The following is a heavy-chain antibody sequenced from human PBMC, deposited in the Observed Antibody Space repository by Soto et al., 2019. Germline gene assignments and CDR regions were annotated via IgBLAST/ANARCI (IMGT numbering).Heavy chain of an antibody. CDR3: ARVLYDDYVWGSYVFHWFDP. Sequence: QVQLVQSGAEVKKPGSSVKVSCKASGGTFSSYAISWVRQAPGQGLEWMGGIVPIFGTANYAQKLQGRVTITADESTSTAYMELSSQRSEDTAVYYCARVLYDDYVWGSYVFHWFDPWGQGTLVTVSS. V-gene: IGHV1-69*01. J-gene: IGHJ5*02. CDR2: IVPIFGTA. D-gene: IGHD3-16*01. CDR1: GGTFSSYA.